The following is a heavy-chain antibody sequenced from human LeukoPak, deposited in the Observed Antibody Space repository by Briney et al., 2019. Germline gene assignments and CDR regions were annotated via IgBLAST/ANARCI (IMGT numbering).Heavy chain of an antibody. J-gene: IGHJ3*02. D-gene: IGHD2-8*01. V-gene: IGHV3-48*03. Sequence: PGGSLRLSCATSGFTLSNYELNWVRQTPGKGLEWVSHISSRGSSTYYADSVKGRFTISRDNAENSLYLQMNSLTVEDKAVYYCVRDRGTAMVRFFDIWGQGTMVTVYS. CDR3: VRDRGTAMVRFFDI. CDR1: GFTLSNYE. CDR2: ISSRGSST.